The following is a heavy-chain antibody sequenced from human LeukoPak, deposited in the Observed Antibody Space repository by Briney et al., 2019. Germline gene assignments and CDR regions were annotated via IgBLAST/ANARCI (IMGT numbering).Heavy chain of an antibody. CDR3: AREQGYCSTTTCQYSWFDP. CDR2: MYYSGST. Sequence: PPETLSLTCSVSGDSIISSYYWSWIRQPPGKGLEWIGYMYYSGSTNFNPSLKSRVTISRDTSKNQFSLKLSSVTAADTAVYFCAREQGYCSTTTCQYSWFDPWGQGTLVTVSS. D-gene: IGHD2-2*01. CDR1: GDSIISSYY. J-gene: IGHJ5*02. V-gene: IGHV4-59*01.